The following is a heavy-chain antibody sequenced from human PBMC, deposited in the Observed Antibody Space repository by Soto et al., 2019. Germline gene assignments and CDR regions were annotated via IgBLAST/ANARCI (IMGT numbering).Heavy chain of an antibody. Sequence: NPSETLSLTCAVYGGSFSGYYWTWIRQSPEKGLEWIGEVNHSGTTYYNPSLKTRDTISVHTPKNQFSLKMSSVTAADTAVYYCARGIGYCSSINCYSSRRLRFDSWGQGTLVTVSS. V-gene: IGHV4-34*01. D-gene: IGHD2-2*01. J-gene: IGHJ4*02. CDR2: VNHSGTT. CDR3: ARGIGYCSSINCYSSRRLRFDS. CDR1: GGSFSGYY.